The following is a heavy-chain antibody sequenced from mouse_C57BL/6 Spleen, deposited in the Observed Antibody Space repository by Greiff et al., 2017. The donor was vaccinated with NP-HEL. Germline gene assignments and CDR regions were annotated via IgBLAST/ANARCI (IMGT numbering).Heavy chain of an antibody. Sequence: EVKLLESGPGLVKPSQSLSLTCSVTGYSITSGYYWNWIRQFPGNKLEWMGYISYDGSNNYNPSLKNRISITRDTSKNQFFLKLNSVTTEDTATYYCATYYGRYYFDYWGQGTTLTVSS. D-gene: IGHD2-10*01. CDR1: GYSITSGYY. CDR2: ISYDGSN. J-gene: IGHJ2*01. V-gene: IGHV3-6*01. CDR3: ATYYGRYYFDY.